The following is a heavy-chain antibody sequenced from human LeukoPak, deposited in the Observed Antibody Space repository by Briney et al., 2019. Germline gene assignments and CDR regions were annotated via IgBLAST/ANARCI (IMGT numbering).Heavy chain of an antibody. CDR3: AREPILRAEWLVEGDY. V-gene: IGHV7-4-1*02. CDR1: GYTFTSYA. Sequence: ASVKVSCKASGYTFTSYAMNWVRQAPGQGLEWMGWINTNTGNPTYAQGFTGRFVFSLDTSVSTAYLQISSLKAEDTAVYYCAREPILRAEWLVEGDYWGQGTLVTVSS. CDR2: INTNTGNP. D-gene: IGHD6-19*01. J-gene: IGHJ4*02.